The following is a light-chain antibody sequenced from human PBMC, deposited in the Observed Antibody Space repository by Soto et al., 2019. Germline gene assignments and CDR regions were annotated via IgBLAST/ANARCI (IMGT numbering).Light chain of an antibody. CDR2: DVI. V-gene: IGLV2-11*01. Sequence: QSALTQPRSVSGSPGQSVTISCTGTSSDGGGYNYVSWYQQHPGKAPKLMIYDVIKRPSGVPDRFSGSKSGNTASLTISGLQAEDEADYYRCSSAGSYSTVFGTGTKLTVL. CDR1: SSDGGGYNY. CDR3: CSSAGSYSTV. J-gene: IGLJ1*01.